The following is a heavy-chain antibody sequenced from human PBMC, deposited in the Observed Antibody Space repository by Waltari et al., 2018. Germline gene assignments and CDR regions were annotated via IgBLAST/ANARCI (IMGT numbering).Heavy chain of an antibody. V-gene: IGHV3-74*01. CDR2: ISSDGTGT. CDR3: ARLEAEQWLGVY. Sequence: EGQLVESGGGLVQPGGSLRLSCAAPGISYGNHWMHWVRQAPGKGLVWISRISSDGTGTDYADSVQGRFVISRDNARDTLYLQMNNLRAEDTALYYCARLEAEQWLGVYWGPGTLVTVSS. D-gene: IGHD6-19*01. CDR1: GISYGNHW. J-gene: IGHJ4*02.